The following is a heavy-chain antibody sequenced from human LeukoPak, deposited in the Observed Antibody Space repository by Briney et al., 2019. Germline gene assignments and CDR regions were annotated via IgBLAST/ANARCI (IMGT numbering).Heavy chain of an antibody. CDR2: ISSSSSYI. D-gene: IGHD2-2*01. CDR3: ARVGYCSSTSCYDADY. Sequence: WGSLRLSCAASGFTFSSYSMNWVRQAPGKGLEWVSSISSSSSYIYYADSVKGRFTISRDNAKNSLYLQMNSLRAEDTAVYYCARVGYCSSTSCYDADYWGQGTLVTVSS. V-gene: IGHV3-21*01. CDR1: GFTFSSYS. J-gene: IGHJ4*02.